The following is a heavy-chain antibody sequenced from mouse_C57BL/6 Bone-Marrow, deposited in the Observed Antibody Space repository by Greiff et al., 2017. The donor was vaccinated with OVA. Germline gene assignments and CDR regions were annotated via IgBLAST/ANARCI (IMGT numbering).Heavy chain of an antibody. CDR3: AIYSNFSHFDY. CDR2: IDPSDSET. CDR1: GYTFTSYW. J-gene: IGHJ2*01. Sequence: VKLQQPGAELVRPGSSVKLSCKASGYTFTSYWMHWVKQRPIQGLEWIGNIDPSDSETHYNQKFKDKATLTVDKSSSTAYMQLSSLTSEDSAVYYCAIYSNFSHFDYWGQGTTLTVSS. V-gene: IGHV1-52*01. D-gene: IGHD2-5*01.